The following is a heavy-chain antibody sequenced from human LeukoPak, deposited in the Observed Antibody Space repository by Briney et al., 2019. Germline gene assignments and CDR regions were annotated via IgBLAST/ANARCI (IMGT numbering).Heavy chain of an antibody. J-gene: IGHJ3*02. D-gene: IGHD1-1*01. CDR2: IYSGGST. CDR3: AREAIGTTKSDDAFDM. Sequence: GGSLRLSCAASGFTVSNNYMNWVRQAPGKGLEWVSLIYSGGSTYYADSVKGRFTISRDNSKNTLFLQMNSLRAEDTAVYYCAREAIGTTKSDDAFDMWGQGTMVTVSS. CDR1: GFTVSNNY. V-gene: IGHV3-53*05.